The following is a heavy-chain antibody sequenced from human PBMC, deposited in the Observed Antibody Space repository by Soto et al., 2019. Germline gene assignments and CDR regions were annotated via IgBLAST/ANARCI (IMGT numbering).Heavy chain of an antibody. CDR3: ARDNLAFDI. V-gene: IGHV4-61*01. CDR2: IYYTGST. Sequence: PSETLSLTCTVSGGSVSSESHYWSWIRQTPGKGLEWIGYIYYTGSTNYNPSLKGRVTMSVDTSRDQVSLRLRSVTRADTAVYYCARDNLAFDIWGQGTMVTVSS. CDR1: GGSVSSESHY. J-gene: IGHJ3*02.